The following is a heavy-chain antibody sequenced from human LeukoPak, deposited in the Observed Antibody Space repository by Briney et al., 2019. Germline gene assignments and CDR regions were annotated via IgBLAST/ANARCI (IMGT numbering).Heavy chain of an antibody. J-gene: IGHJ3*02. CDR1: GFTFSDYW. CDR3: ARELRAFDI. D-gene: IGHD5-12*01. CDR2: IKGDGSVK. V-gene: IGHV3-7*03. Sequence: PGGSLRLSCAASGFTFSDYWMTWVRQTPGKGLEWVANIKGDGSVKAYIDSVKGRFTISRDNAKSSLYLQMNSLRAEDTAVYYCARELRAFDIWGQGTMVTVSS.